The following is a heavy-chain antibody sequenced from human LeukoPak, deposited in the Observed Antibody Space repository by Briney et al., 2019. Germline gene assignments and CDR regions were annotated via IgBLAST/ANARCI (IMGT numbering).Heavy chain of an antibody. D-gene: IGHD3-22*01. J-gene: IGHJ3*01. CDR2: IKQDGSEK. CDR3: ARIVRGIVMPQNAFDV. V-gene: IGHV3-7*01. CDR1: GFTLRNYW. Sequence: GGSLRLSCAASGFTLRNYWMNWVRQAPGKGLEWVANIKQDGSEKFSVDSVRGRFTISRDNAKSSLYLQMNSLRDEDTAVYYCARIVRGIVMPQNAFDVWGQGTKVTVSS.